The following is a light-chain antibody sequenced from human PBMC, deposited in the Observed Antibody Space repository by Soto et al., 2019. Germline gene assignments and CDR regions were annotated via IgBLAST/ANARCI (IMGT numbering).Light chain of an antibody. CDR2: LNSDGSH. CDR1: SGHSSYA. J-gene: IGLJ2*01. CDR3: QTWGTGILV. V-gene: IGLV4-69*01. Sequence: QPVLTQSPSASASLGASVKLTCTLSSGHSSYAIAWHQQQPEKGPRFLMKLNSDGSHNKGDGIPDRFSGSSSGAERHLTISGLQSEDEADYYCQTWGTGILVFGGGTKLTVL.